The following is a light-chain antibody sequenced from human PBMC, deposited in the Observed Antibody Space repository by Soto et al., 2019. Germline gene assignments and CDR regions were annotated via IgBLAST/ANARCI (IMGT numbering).Light chain of an antibody. CDR3: QQRSNPTWT. CDR2: DTS. CDR1: QSISGY. Sequence: EIVLTQSPATLSLSPGERATLSCRASQSISGYLAWYQQKPGQAPRLLIFDTSNMAPCLPARFTGSGSGADFTLTITTLEPEDFAFYYCQQRSNPTWTFGQGPKVEI. J-gene: IGKJ1*01. V-gene: IGKV3-11*01.